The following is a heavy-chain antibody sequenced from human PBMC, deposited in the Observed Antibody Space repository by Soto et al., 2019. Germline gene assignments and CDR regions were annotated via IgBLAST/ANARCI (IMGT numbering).Heavy chain of an antibody. D-gene: IGHD2-21*01. CDR3: ARWASRCRNRNCYTALDF. Sequence: ASVKVSCKASGDGFNSYAISWVRQAPGQGLEWMGGIIPGFGTGNYAQNFQGRVSITADEFSKTAYMELSSLGSEDTAIYYCARWASRCRNRNCYTALDFWGQGTLVTVSS. CDR1: GDGFNSYA. V-gene: IGHV1-69*13. CDR2: IIPGFGTG. J-gene: IGHJ4*02.